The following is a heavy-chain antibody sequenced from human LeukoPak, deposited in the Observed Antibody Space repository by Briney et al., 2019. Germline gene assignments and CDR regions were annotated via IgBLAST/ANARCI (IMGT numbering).Heavy chain of an antibody. CDR3: ARGVGSSWYYFDY. D-gene: IGHD6-13*01. CDR2: ISYDGSNK. V-gene: IGHV3-30*14. J-gene: IGHJ4*02. Sequence: PGRSLRLSCAASGFTFSSYAMHWVRQAPGKGLEWVAVISYDGSNKYYADSVKGRFTISRDISKNTLFLQMNSLRAEDTAMYYCARGVGSSWYYFDYWGQGTLVTVSS. CDR1: GFTFSSYA.